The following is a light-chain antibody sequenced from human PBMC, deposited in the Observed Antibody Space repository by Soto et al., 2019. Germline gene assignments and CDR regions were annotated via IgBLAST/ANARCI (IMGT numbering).Light chain of an antibody. Sequence: DIQLTQSPSFLSASVGDRFTITCRASQGISSYLAWYQQKPGKAPKLLIYAASTLQSGVPSRFSGSGSGTEFTLTISSLQPEDFATYYCQQLNSYPLLPFGGGTKVDIK. CDR1: QGISSY. CDR2: AAS. V-gene: IGKV1-9*01. J-gene: IGKJ4*01. CDR3: QQLNSYPLLP.